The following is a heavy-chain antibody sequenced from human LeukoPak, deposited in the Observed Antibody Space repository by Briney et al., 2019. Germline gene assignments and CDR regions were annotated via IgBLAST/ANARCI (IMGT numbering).Heavy chain of an antibody. D-gene: IGHD3-3*01. V-gene: IGHV1-18*01. J-gene: IGHJ5*02. CDR2: ISPYNGNT. CDR1: GYTFTSYG. CDR3: ARGDYDFWSGLNWFDP. Sequence: VASVTVSCKASGYTFTSYGISWVRQAPGQGLEWMGWISPYNGNTNYAQNLQGRVTMTTDTSTSTAYMELRSLRSVDTAVYYCARGDYDFWSGLNWFDPWGQGTLVTVSS.